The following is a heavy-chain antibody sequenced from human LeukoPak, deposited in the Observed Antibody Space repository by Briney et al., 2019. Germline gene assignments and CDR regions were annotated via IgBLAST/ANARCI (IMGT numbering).Heavy chain of an antibody. CDR2: IKHEGSEK. CDR1: RFTFSSYW. D-gene: IGHD4-17*01. CDR3: ARSAYGAFDV. V-gene: IGHV3-7*05. J-gene: IGHJ3*01. Sequence: GGSLRLSCVASRFTFSSYWMSWVRQAPGTGLERVADIKHEGSEKYFADSVKGRFAISRDNAKNSLYLQMNSLRPEDTAVYYCARSAYGAFDVWGQGTMVAVSS.